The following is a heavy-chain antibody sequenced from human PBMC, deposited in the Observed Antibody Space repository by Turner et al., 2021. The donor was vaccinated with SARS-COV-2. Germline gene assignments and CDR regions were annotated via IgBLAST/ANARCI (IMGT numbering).Heavy chain of an antibody. V-gene: IGHV3-9*01. CDR2: ISWNSGSI. D-gene: IGHD5-12*01. CDR3: AKDRATGYYYYGMDV. CDR1: GFTFDDYA. Sequence: EVQLVASGGGLLQPGRSLRLSCAASGFTFDDYAMHWVRQAPGKGLEWVSGISWNSGSIGYADSVKGRFTSARDNAKNSLYLQMNSLRAEDTALYYCAKDRATGYYYYGMDVWGQGTTVTVSS. J-gene: IGHJ6*02.